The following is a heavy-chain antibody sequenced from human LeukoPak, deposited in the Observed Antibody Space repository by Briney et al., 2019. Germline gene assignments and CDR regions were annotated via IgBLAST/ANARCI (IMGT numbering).Heavy chain of an antibody. Sequence: SVKGRFTISRDNSRSTLYLQMNSLRVEDTAVYYCARGYSSYFHYWGRGAPVTVSS. V-gene: IGHV3-30*01. J-gene: IGHJ4*02. CDR3: ARGYSSYFHY. D-gene: IGHD5-18*01.